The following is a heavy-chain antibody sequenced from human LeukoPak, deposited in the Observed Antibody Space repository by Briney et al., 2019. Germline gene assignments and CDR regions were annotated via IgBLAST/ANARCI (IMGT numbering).Heavy chain of an antibody. V-gene: IGHV3-64*01. Sequence: GGSLRLSCAASGFTISSDSMHSIRQAPGKGLEYVSAIGYGGDTYYANSVKGRFTISRDISKNTLYLQMGSLRPEDMAVYYCARVGGSGSFDSWGQGTLVSVSS. J-gene: IGHJ4*02. CDR3: ARVGGSGSFDS. CDR1: GFTISSDS. CDR2: IGYGGDT. D-gene: IGHD6-19*01.